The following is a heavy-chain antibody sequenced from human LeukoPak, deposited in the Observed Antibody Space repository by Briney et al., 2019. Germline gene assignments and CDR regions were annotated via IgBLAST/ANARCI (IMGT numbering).Heavy chain of an antibody. CDR3: ARDGYYYGSGSYYKVDFDY. Sequence: GGSLRLSCAASGFTFSSFSMNWVRQAPGKGLEWVSYISSRSSTIYYADSVKGRFTISRDNAKNSLYLQMNSLRAEDTAVYYCARDGYYYGSGSYYKVDFDYWGQGTLVTVSS. CDR2: ISSRSSTI. V-gene: IGHV3-48*01. D-gene: IGHD3-10*01. CDR1: GFTFSSFS. J-gene: IGHJ4*02.